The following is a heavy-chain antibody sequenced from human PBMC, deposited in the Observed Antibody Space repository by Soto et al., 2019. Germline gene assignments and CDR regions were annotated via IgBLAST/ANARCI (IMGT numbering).Heavy chain of an antibody. CDR3: ATYIVGATTHNWFDP. CDR2: IYYSGST. CDR1: GGSISSSSYY. J-gene: IGHJ5*02. Sequence: SETLSLTCTVSGGSISSSSYYWGWIRQPPGKGLEWIGSIYYSGSTYYNPSLKSRVTISVDTSKNQFSLKLSSVTAADTAVYYCATYIVGATTHNWFDPWGQGTLVTVSS. D-gene: IGHD1-26*01. V-gene: IGHV4-39*01.